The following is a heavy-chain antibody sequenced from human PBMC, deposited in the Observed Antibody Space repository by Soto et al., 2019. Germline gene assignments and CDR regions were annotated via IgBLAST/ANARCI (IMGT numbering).Heavy chain of an antibody. CDR3: ATAYPLEMATIQPHFDY. V-gene: IGHV1-24*01. CDR1: LTELS. Sequence: LTELSMHWVRQAPGKGLEWMGGFDPEDGETIYAQKFQGRVTMTEDTSTDTAYMELSSLRSEDTAVYYCATAYPLEMATIQPHFDYWGQGTLVTVSS. D-gene: IGHD5-12*01. CDR2: FDPEDGET. J-gene: IGHJ4*02.